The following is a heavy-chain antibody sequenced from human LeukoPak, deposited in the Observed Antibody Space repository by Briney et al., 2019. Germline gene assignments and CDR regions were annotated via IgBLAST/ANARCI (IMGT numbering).Heavy chain of an antibody. Sequence: SETLSLTCTVSGDSVTTYYWSWIRQPPGKGLEWLGYVYYSGSATYNPSLKSRVTISVDASKNQFSLRLSSVTAADTAVYYCARDGSNWSNDYYHGVDVWGQGTTVTVSS. D-gene: IGHD4-11*01. CDR1: GDSVTTYY. CDR2: VYYSGSA. CDR3: ARDGSNWSNDYYHGVDV. V-gene: IGHV4-59*02. J-gene: IGHJ6*02.